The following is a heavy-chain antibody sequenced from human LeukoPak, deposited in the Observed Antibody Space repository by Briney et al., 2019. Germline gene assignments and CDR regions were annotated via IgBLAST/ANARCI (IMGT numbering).Heavy chain of an antibody. Sequence: PSETLSLTCTVSGGSISSGGYYWRWIRQHPGKGLEWIGYIYYSGSTYYNPSLKSRVTISVDTSKNQFSLKLSSVTAADTAVYYCARDGAPTRFDPWGQGTLVTVSS. D-gene: IGHD3-16*01. CDR3: ARDGAPTRFDP. J-gene: IGHJ5*02. CDR1: GGSISSGGYY. V-gene: IGHV4-31*03. CDR2: IYYSGST.